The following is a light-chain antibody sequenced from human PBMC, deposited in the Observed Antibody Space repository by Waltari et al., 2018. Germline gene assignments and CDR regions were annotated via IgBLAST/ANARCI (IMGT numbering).Light chain of an antibody. J-gene: IGKJ1*01. CDR1: QSASTS. V-gene: IGKV3-15*01. CDR3: QQYNIWPWT. Sequence: LVMTQSPATLSVSPGERASLSCSASQSASTSLAWYQPTPGQAPRLLIYRASTRAAGIPDRFSGSGSGTEFTLTISSLQSEDSAIYYCQQYNIWPWTFGQGTKVDIK. CDR2: RAS.